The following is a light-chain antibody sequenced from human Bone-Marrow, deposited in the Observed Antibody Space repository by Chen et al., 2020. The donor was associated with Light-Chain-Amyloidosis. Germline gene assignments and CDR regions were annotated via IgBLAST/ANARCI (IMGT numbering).Light chain of an antibody. CDR2: RDT. J-gene: IGLJ2*01. CDR1: VLPTKY. CDR3: QSADSSGTYEVI. Sequence: SDELTQPPSVSGSPGQTARITCSGDVLPTKYAYWYQQKPGQAPVLVIHRDTERPSGIDERFSGASSGTTATLTISGGQAEDEADYHCQSADSSGTYEVILGGGTKLTVL. V-gene: IGLV3-25*03.